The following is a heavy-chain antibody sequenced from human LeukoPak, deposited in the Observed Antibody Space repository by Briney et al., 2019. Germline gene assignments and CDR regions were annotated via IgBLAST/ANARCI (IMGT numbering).Heavy chain of an antibody. CDR3: ARVGAVAGSFDY. V-gene: IGHV1-2*02. CDR2: INPNSGGT. Sequence: ASVKVSCKASGYTFTGYYMLWVRQAPGQGLEWTGWINPNSGGTNYAQKFQGRVTMTRDTSISTAYMELSRLRSDDTAVYYCARVGAVAGSFDYWGQGTLVTVSS. CDR1: GYTFTGYY. D-gene: IGHD6-19*01. J-gene: IGHJ4*02.